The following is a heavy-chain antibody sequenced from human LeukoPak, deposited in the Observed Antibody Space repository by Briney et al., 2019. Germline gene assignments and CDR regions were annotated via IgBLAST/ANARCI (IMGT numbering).Heavy chain of an antibody. CDR1: GGSFSGYY. Sequence: SETLSLTCAVYGGSFSGYYWSWIRQPPGKRLEWIGEINHSGSTNYNPSLKSRVTISVDTSKNQFSLKLSSVTAADTAVYCCARGGFLYYYDSSGYYYDWGQGTLVTVSS. CDR3: ARGGFLYYYDSSGYYYD. CDR2: INHSGST. J-gene: IGHJ4*02. D-gene: IGHD3-22*01. V-gene: IGHV4-34*01.